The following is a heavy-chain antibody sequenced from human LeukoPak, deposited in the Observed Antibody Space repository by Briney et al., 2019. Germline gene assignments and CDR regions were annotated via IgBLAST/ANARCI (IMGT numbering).Heavy chain of an antibody. CDR2: IYTSGST. Sequence: PSQTLPLTCTVSGGSISSGSYYWSWIRQPAGKGLEWIGRIYTSGSTNYNPSLKSRVTISVDTSKNQFSLKLSSVTAADTAVYYCARGRCSSTSCYSFVRKNWFDPWGQGTLVTVSS. CDR1: GGSISSGSYY. CDR3: ARGRCSSTSCYSFVRKNWFDP. J-gene: IGHJ5*02. D-gene: IGHD2-2*01. V-gene: IGHV4-61*02.